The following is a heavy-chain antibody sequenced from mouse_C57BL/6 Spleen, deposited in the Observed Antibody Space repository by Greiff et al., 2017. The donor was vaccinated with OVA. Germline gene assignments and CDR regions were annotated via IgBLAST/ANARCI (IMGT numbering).Heavy chain of an antibody. CDR3: ATQLYGNFFDD. Sequence: QVQLQQPGAELVKPGASVKVSCKASGYTFTSYWMHWVKQRPGQGLEWIGRIHPSDSDTNYNQKFKGKATLTVDKSSSTAYMQLSRLTSEDSAVYYCATQLYGNFFDDWGQGTTLTVSS. CDR2: IHPSDSDT. D-gene: IGHD2-1*01. V-gene: IGHV1-74*01. J-gene: IGHJ2*01. CDR1: GYTFTSYW.